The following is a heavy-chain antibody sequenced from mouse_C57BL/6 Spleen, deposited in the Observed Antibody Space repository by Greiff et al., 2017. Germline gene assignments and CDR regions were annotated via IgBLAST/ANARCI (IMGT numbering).Heavy chain of an antibody. CDR1: GYTFTSHW. D-gene: IGHD2-4*01. Sequence: VQLQQSGTVLARPGASVKMSCKTSGYTFTSHWMHWVKQRPGQGLEWIGAIYPGNSDTSYNQKFKGKAKLTAVTSASTAYMELSSLTNEDSAVYYCTRGGYDYDFSFTYWGQGTLVTVSA. J-gene: IGHJ3*01. V-gene: IGHV1-5*01. CDR3: TRGGYDYDFSFTY. CDR2: IYPGNSDT.